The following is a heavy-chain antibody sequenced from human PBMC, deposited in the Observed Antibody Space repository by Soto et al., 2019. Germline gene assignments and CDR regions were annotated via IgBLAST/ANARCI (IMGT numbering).Heavy chain of an antibody. CDR1: GCTFISYA. CDR3: ARYHSNPPFFEKWFDH. J-gene: IGHJ5*02. CDR2: IIPLLGIS. D-gene: IGHD4-4*01. Sequence: ASVKVSCKASGCTFISYAISWVRQAPGQGLEWMGGIIPLLGISNYAQKFQGRVTITGDKSTSTAYMELSSLRSEDTAVDYCARYHSNPPFFEKWFDHWGQGTLVTVSS. V-gene: IGHV1-69*10.